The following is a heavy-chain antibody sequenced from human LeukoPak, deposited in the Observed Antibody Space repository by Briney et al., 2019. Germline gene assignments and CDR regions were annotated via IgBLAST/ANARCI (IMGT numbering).Heavy chain of an antibody. CDR1: GFTFSSYA. V-gene: IGHV3-30*04. Sequence: GGSLRLSCAASGFTFSSYAMHWVRQAPGKGLEWVAVISYDGSNKYYADSVKGRFTISRDNSKNTLYLQMNSLRAEDTAVYYCAKEDYYGSGSSPTPYYFDYWGQGTLVTVSS. J-gene: IGHJ4*02. CDR3: AKEDYYGSGSSPTPYYFDY. D-gene: IGHD3-10*01. CDR2: ISYDGSNK.